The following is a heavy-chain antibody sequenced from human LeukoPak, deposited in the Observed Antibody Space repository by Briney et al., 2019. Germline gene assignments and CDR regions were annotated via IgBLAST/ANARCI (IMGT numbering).Heavy chain of an antibody. CDR1: GGSISSYY. Sequence: PSETLSLTCTVSGGSISSYYWSWIRQPPGKGLEWIGYIYYSGSTNYNPSLKSRVTISVDTSKNQFSLKLSSVTAADTAVYYCATGYYYDSSGFFDYWSQGTLVTVSS. V-gene: IGHV4-59*01. CDR3: ATGYYYDSSGFFDY. CDR2: IYYSGST. D-gene: IGHD3-22*01. J-gene: IGHJ4*02.